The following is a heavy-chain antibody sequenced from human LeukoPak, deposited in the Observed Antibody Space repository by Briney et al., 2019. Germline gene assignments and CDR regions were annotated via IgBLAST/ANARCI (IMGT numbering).Heavy chain of an antibody. J-gene: IGHJ4*02. CDR2: IHPRSGDT. Sequence: GASVKVSCKASGYSFTAFYIHWLRQAPGQGLEWMGWIHPRSGDTNYAQKFQGRVTMTRDTSINTAYMDLNSLRSDDTAVYYCARDGEYGSGSYYRGCFDYWGPGALVTVSS. V-gene: IGHV1-2*02. CDR1: GYSFTAFY. CDR3: ARDGEYGSGSYYRGCFDY. D-gene: IGHD3-10*01.